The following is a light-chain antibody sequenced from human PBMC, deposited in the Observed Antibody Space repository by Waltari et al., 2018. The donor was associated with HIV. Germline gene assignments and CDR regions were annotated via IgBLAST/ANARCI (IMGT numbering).Light chain of an antibody. CDR1: HSNIRTNF. CDR2: ENN. V-gene: IGLV1-51*01. J-gene: IGLJ3*02. CDR3: ATWDNSLRAM. Sequence: QSVLTQPPSVSAAPGQKVTISCSGSHSNIRTNFVSWYQHLPGTAPKLLIYENNRRPSRIPDRFSASKTGTSATLGITGLQTGDEAIYYCATWDNSLRAMFGGGTKLTVL.